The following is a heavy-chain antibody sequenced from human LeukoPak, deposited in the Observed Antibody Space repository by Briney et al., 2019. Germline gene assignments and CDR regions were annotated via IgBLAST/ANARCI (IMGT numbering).Heavy chain of an antibody. CDR3: IRLTVISGSHRLAY. Sequence: GGSLRLSCAVSGFSFSDHYMDWVRQAPGKGLEWVARSRNKANSYTTQYAVSVKGRFTISRDDSENSLYLQMNSLKTEDTAVYYCIRLTVISGSHRLAYWGQGTLVTVSS. J-gene: IGHJ4*02. V-gene: IGHV3-72*01. D-gene: IGHD3-16*02. CDR1: GFSFSDHY. CDR2: SRNKANSYTT.